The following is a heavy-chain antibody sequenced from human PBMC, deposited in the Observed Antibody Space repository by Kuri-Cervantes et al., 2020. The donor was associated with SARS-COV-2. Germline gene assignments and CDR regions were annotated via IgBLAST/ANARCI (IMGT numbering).Heavy chain of an antibody. J-gene: IGHJ4*02. D-gene: IGHD2-21*01. V-gene: IGHV3-23*01. CDR3: AKDRDNTGRPYFFED. CDR1: GFTFKSYA. CDR2: ISGTGGGT. Sequence: GGSLRLSCAASGFTFKSYAMNWVRQAPGKGLEWVSGISGTGGGTYYADSVKGRFTISRANSKNMLYLEMKSLRVEDTAVYYCAKDRDNTGRPYFFEDWGQGTRGTVSS.